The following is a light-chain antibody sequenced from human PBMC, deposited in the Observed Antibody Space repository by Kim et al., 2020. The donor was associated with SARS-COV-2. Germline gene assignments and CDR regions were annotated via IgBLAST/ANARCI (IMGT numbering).Light chain of an antibody. CDR2: DVS. V-gene: IGLV2-14*03. CDR3: SSYTSSSTLGV. CDR1: SSDVGGYNY. J-gene: IGLJ3*02. Sequence: QSITISCNGTSSDVGGYNYVSWYQQHPGKAPKLMIYDVSNRPSGVSNRFSGSKSGNTASLTISGLQAEDEADYYCSSYTSSSTLGVFGGGTQLTVL.